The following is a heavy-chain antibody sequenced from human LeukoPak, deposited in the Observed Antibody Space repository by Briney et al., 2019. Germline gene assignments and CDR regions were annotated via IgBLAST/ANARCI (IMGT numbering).Heavy chain of an antibody. CDR1: GFTFSSYG. CDR2: ISYDGSNK. V-gene: IGHV3-30*03. Sequence: GRSLRHSCAASGFTFSSYGMHWVRQAPGKGLEWVAVISYDGSNKYYADSVKGRFTISRDNSKNTLYLQMNSLRAEDTAVYYCAGTEVRGRIYYYYGMDVWGQGTTVTVSS. J-gene: IGHJ6*02. CDR3: AGTEVRGRIYYYYGMDV. D-gene: IGHD3-10*01.